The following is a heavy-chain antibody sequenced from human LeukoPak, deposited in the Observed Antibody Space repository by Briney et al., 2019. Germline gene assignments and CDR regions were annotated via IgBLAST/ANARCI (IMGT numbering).Heavy chain of an antibody. CDR1: GFTFSSYS. Sequence: GGSLRLSCAASGFTFSSYSMNWVRQAPGKGLEWVSSISSSSSYIYYADSVKGRFTISRDNAKNSLYLQMNSLRAEDTAVYNCSRDRSYSNSMDVWGQGTTVTVSS. D-gene: IGHD4-11*01. CDR2: ISSSSSYI. V-gene: IGHV3-21*01. J-gene: IGHJ6*02. CDR3: SRDRSYSNSMDV.